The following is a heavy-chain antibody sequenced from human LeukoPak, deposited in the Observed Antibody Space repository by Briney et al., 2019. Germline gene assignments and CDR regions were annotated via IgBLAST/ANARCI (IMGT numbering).Heavy chain of an antibody. Sequence: PSETLSLTCTVSGGSISSGDYYWRWIRQPPGKGLEWIGYIYYSGSTNYNPSLKSRVTISVDTSKNQFSLKLSSVTAADPSVYYCAREHNDSSGYYYYFDYWGQGTLVTVSS. J-gene: IGHJ4*02. D-gene: IGHD3-22*01. CDR1: GGSISSGDYY. CDR3: AREHNDSSGYYYYFDY. V-gene: IGHV4-61*08. CDR2: IYYSGST.